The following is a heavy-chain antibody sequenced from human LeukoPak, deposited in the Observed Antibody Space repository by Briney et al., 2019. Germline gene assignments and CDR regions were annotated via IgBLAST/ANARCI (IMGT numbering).Heavy chain of an antibody. Sequence: GGSLRLSCAASGFTFTVYAMRWVRQAPGKGLEWVSAISGSSDNTYFADSVKGRFTISRDNSKNTVSLQMNSLRAEDTAVYYCERDGGNSWDYWGQGTLVTASS. CDR2: ISGSSDNT. D-gene: IGHD6-13*01. V-gene: IGHV3-23*01. J-gene: IGHJ4*02. CDR3: ERDGGNSWDY. CDR1: GFTFTVYA.